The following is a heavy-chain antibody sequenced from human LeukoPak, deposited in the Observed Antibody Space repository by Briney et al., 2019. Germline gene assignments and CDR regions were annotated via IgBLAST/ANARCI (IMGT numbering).Heavy chain of an antibody. CDR2: ISWNSGTI. CDR3: AKRSAAGTVGYFDY. CDR1: GFTFDDYA. Sequence: PGGSLRLSCAASGFTFDDYAMHWVRQAPGKGLEGVSGISWNSGTIYYADSVKGGFTISRDDAKNSLYLQMHSLRAEDTALYYCAKRSAAGTVGYFDYWGQGTLVTVSS. D-gene: IGHD6-13*01. J-gene: IGHJ4*02. V-gene: IGHV3-9*01.